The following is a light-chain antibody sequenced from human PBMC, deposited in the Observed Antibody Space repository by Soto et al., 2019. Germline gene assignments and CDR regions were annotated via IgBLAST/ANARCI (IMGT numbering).Light chain of an antibody. V-gene: IGKV3-20*01. Sequence: EIVLTQSPGTLSLSPGERVTLSCRASRSVTNNYVAWYQQKPGQAPRLLIYDASSRATGIPDRFSGSGSGTDFTLTISRLEPEDFATYYCLQHNSYLFGQGTRLEIK. CDR1: RSVTNNY. CDR3: LQHNSYL. CDR2: DAS. J-gene: IGKJ5*01.